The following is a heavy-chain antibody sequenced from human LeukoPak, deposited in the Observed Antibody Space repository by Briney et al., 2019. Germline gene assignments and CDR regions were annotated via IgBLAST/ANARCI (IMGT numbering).Heavy chain of an antibody. CDR2: LYYSGST. CDR1: GGSVSSSFYY. V-gene: IGHV4-39*01. Sequence: PSETLSLTCTVSGGSVSSSFYYWGWIRQPPGNGLEWIGSLYYSGSTHYNPALKSRVTMSVDTSKNQFSLNLSSVTAADTAVFFCASAATFSVDYWGQGTLVTVSS. CDR3: ASAATFSVDY. J-gene: IGHJ4*02. D-gene: IGHD2-15*01.